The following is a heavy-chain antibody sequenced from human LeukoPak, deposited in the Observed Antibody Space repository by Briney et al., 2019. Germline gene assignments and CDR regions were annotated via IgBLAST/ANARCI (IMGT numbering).Heavy chain of an antibody. CDR2: IRNKANSYRT. CDR3: ARQWMTTLTMDAFDI. Sequence: GGSLRLSCAASGFTISDHYMDWVRQAPGKGLEWIGRIRNKANSYRTEFAASVKGRFTLSIDDSKNSLYLQMNSLRAEDTAVYYCARQWMTTLTMDAFDIWGQGTMVTVSS. D-gene: IGHD3-16*01. CDR1: GFTISDHY. V-gene: IGHV3-72*01. J-gene: IGHJ3*02.